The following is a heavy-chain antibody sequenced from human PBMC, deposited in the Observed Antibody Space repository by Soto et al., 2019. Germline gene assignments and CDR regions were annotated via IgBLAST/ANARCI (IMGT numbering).Heavy chain of an antibody. J-gene: IGHJ6*02. CDR2: ISYDGSNK. Sequence: QVQLVESGGGVVQPGRSLRLSCAASGFTFSSYGMHWVRQAPGKGLEWVAVISYDGSNKYYADSVKGRFTISRDNSKNTLYLQMNSLRAEDTAVYYCAKERGSGWYIDGMDVWGQGTTGTVS. V-gene: IGHV3-30*18. CDR1: GFTFSSYG. D-gene: IGHD6-19*01. CDR3: AKERGSGWYIDGMDV.